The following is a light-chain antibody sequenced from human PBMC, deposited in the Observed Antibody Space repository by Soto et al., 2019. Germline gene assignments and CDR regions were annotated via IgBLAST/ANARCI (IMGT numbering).Light chain of an antibody. CDR2: DVS. Sequence: QSALTQPASVSGSPGQSITISCTGTSSDVGGYNYVSWYQQHPGKAPKLMIYDVSNRPSGVSNRFSGSKSGNTASLTISGLQAEYEADYYCGSYTSSSTLAFGGGTTLTVL. V-gene: IGLV2-14*01. J-gene: IGLJ3*02. CDR3: GSYTSSSTLA. CDR1: SSDVGGYNY.